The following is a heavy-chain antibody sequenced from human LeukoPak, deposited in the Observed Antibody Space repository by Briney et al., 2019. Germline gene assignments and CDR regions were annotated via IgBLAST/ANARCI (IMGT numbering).Heavy chain of an antibody. J-gene: IGHJ4*02. CDR1: GYTFTSYG. CDR2: ISAYNGNT. V-gene: IGHV1-18*01. Sequence: ASVKVSCKASGYTFTSYGISWVRQAPGQGLEWMGWISAYNGNTNYAQKLQGRVTMTTDTSTSTAYMELRSLRSDDTAVYYCARVPWGDRGYSYGYPSDYWGQGTLVTVSS. CDR3: ARVPWGDRGYSYGYPSDY. D-gene: IGHD5-18*01.